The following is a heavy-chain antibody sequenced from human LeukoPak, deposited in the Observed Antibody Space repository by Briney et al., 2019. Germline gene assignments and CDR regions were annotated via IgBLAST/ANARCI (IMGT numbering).Heavy chain of an antibody. J-gene: IGHJ5*02. CDR1: GGSISSYY. CDR2: IYYSGST. D-gene: IGHD4-17*01. CDR3: ARGPDYDVSWFDP. V-gene: IGHV4-59*12. Sequence: PSETLSLTCTVSGGSISSYYWSWIRQPPGKGLEWIGYIYYSGSTNYNPSLKGRVTISVDTSKNQFSLKLSSVTAADTAVYYCARGPDYDVSWFDPWGQGTLVTVSS.